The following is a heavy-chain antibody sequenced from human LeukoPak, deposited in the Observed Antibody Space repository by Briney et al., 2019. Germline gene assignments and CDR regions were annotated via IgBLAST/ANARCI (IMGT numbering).Heavy chain of an antibody. CDR1: GGSISNYY. V-gene: IGHV4-59*01. Sequence: TSSETPSLTCSVSGGSISNYYWSWIRQPPGKGLEWIGSMYYSGSTNYNPSLKSRATISEDTSKKQFSLKLSSVTAADTAVYYCARAGYDTSGFWYFDLWGRGTLVTVSS. D-gene: IGHD3-22*01. CDR2: MYYSGST. CDR3: ARAGYDTSGFWYFDL. J-gene: IGHJ2*01.